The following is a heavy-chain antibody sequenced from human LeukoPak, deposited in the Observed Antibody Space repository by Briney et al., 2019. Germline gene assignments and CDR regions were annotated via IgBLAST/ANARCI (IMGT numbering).Heavy chain of an antibody. D-gene: IGHD5-18*01. CDR3: ARLTASVDTAMVYYFDY. Sequence: GESLKISCKGSGYSFTSYWIGWVRQMPGKGLEWMGIIYPGDSDTRYGPSFQGQVTISADKSISTAYLQWSSLKASDTAMYYCARLTASVDTAMVYYFDYWGQGTLVTVSS. J-gene: IGHJ4*02. V-gene: IGHV5-51*01. CDR2: IYPGDSDT. CDR1: GYSFTSYW.